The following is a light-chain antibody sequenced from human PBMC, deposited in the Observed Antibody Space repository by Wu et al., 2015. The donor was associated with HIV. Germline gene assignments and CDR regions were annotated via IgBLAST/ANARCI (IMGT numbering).Light chain of an antibody. CDR3: QQYYSSPRS. Sequence: EILLTQSPGTLSLSPGERATLSCRASQSVSSSYLAWYQQKPGQAPRLLIYAASSRATGIPDRFSGSGSGTDFTLSISRLDPEDFAVYYCQQYYSSPRSFGQGTKLEIK. CDR1: QSVSSSY. V-gene: IGKV3-20*01. J-gene: IGKJ2*04. CDR2: AAS.